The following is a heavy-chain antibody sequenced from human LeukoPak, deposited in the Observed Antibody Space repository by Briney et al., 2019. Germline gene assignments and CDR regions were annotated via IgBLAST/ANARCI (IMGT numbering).Heavy chain of an antibody. V-gene: IGHV4-59*01. Sequence: PSETLSLTCTVSGGSINSYYWSWIRQPPGKGLEWIGYIYYSGSTNYNPSLKSRVTISVDTSKNQFSLKLSSVTAADTAVYYCATSSQGSGYYDAFDIWGQGTMVTVSS. CDR2: IYYSGST. CDR1: GGSINSYY. D-gene: IGHD3-22*01. J-gene: IGHJ3*02. CDR3: ATSSQGSGYYDAFDI.